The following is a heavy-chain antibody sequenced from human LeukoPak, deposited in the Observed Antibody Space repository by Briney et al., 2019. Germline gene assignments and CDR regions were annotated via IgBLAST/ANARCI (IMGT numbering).Heavy chain of an antibody. D-gene: IGHD3-22*01. CDR3: ARQYFDDYYDSSLGAFDI. J-gene: IGHJ3*02. CDR1: GGSFNGYY. V-gene: IGHV4-59*08. CDR2: IYYGGST. Sequence: SETLSLTCAVYGGSFNGYYWSWIRQSPGKGLVWIGYIYYGGSTNYNPSLKSRVTISVDTSKNQFSLKLSSETAADTAVYYCARQYFDDYYDSSLGAFDIWGQGTMVTVSS.